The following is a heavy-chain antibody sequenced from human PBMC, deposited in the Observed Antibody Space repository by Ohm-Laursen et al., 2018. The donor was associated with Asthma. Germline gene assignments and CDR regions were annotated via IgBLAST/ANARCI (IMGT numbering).Heavy chain of an antibody. CDR2: IYYSGST. CDR1: GGSISSGGYY. D-gene: IGHD6-13*01. V-gene: IGHV4-31*02. J-gene: IGHJ4*02. Sequence: PSDTLSLTWTVSGGSISSGGYYWSWIRQHPGKGLEWIGYIYYSGSTYYNPSLKSRVTISVDTSKNQFSLKLSSVTAADTAVYYCASGYSSSWYATFDYWGQGTLVTVSS. CDR3: ASGYSSSWYATFDY.